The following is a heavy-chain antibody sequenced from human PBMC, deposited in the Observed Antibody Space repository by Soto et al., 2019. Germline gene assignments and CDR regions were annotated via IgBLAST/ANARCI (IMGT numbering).Heavy chain of an antibody. D-gene: IGHD1-26*01. V-gene: IGHV1-3*01. CDR2: INAGNGNT. Sequence: GASVKVSCKASGYTFTSYAMHWVRQAPGQRLEWMGWINAGNGNTKYSQKFQGRVTITRDTSASTAYMELSSLRSEDTAVYYCARAPPPVGATAISYWGQGTLVTVS. CDR1: GYTFTSYA. CDR3: ARAPPPVGATAISY. J-gene: IGHJ4*02.